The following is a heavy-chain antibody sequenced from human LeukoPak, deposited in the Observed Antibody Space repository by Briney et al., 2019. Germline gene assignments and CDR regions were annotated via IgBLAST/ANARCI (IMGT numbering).Heavy chain of an antibody. CDR3: ARDTDPYCGGDCDRDY. Sequence: GGSLRLSCAASGFTFSSYSMNWVRQAPGKGLEWVSSISSGSSYIYYADSVKGRFTISRDNAKNSLYLQMNSLRAEDTAVYYCARDTDPYCGGDCDRDYWGQGTLVTVSS. J-gene: IGHJ4*02. CDR2: ISSGSSYI. D-gene: IGHD2-21*02. CDR1: GFTFSSYS. V-gene: IGHV3-21*01.